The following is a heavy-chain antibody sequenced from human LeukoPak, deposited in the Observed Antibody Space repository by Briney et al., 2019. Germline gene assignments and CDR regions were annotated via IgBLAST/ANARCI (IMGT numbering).Heavy chain of an antibody. CDR2: IYPGDSDT. CDR3: ATSLIYCSSTSCYFDY. J-gene: IGHJ4*02. D-gene: IGHD2-2*01. CDR1: GYSFTSYW. V-gene: IGHV5-51*01. Sequence: GESLKISCKGSGYSFTSYWIGWVRQMPGKGLEWMGIIYPGDSDTRYSPSFQGQVTISADKSISTAYLQWSSLKASDTAMYYCATSLIYCSSTSCYFDYWGQGTLVTVSS.